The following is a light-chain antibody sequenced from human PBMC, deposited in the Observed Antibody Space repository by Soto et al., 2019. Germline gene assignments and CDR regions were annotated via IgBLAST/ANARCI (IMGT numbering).Light chain of an antibody. V-gene: IGKV3-15*01. J-gene: IGKJ1*01. CDR3: QQYNNWPWT. Sequence: EIVMTQSPATLSVSPGERATLSCRASQSVSSNLAWYQQKPGQAPRLLIYGASTRATGIPARFSGSGSGTEFTLTISSLQSEDSTTYYCQQYNNWPWTFGQGTKVDVK. CDR2: GAS. CDR1: QSVSSN.